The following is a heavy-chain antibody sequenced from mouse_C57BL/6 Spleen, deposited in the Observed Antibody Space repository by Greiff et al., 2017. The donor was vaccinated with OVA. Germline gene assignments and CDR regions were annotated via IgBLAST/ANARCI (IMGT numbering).Heavy chain of an antibody. V-gene: IGHV5-12*01. CDR1: GFTFSDYY. Sequence: EVQGVESGGGLVQPGGSLKLSCAASGFTFSDYYMYWVRQTPEKRLEWVAYISNGGGSTYYPDTVKGRFTISRDNAKNTLYLQMSRLKSEDTAMYYCARRVYYGSSYRAMDYWGQGTSVTVSS. D-gene: IGHD1-1*01. J-gene: IGHJ4*01. CDR2: ISNGGGST. CDR3: ARRVYYGSSYRAMDY.